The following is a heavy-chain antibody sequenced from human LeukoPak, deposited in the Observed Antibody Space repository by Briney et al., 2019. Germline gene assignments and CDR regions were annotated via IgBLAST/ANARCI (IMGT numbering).Heavy chain of an antibody. J-gene: IGHJ4*02. Sequence: ASVKVSCKASGYTFTGYYMHWVRQAPGQGLEWMGWINPNSGGTNYAQKFQGRVTMTRDTSISTAYMELSRLRSEDTAVYYCASWADSSGYEGDFFDYWGQGTLVTVSS. D-gene: IGHD3-22*01. CDR2: INPNSGGT. V-gene: IGHV1-2*02. CDR3: ASWADSSGYEGDFFDY. CDR1: GYTFTGYY.